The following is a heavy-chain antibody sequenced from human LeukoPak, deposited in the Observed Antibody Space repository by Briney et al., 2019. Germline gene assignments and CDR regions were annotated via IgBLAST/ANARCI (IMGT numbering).Heavy chain of an antibody. Sequence: PSETLSLTCTVSGGSISYYYWSWIRQPPGKGLEWIGYIYTGGNTKYNPSLQRRVTISVDTSKNQFSLNLGSVTAADTALYYCARRGPSYYYDYHIDVWGKGATVTVSS. CDR2: IYTGGNT. V-gene: IGHV4-4*09. CDR1: GGSISYYY. J-gene: IGHJ6*03. D-gene: IGHD1-26*01. CDR3: ARRGPSYYYDYHIDV.